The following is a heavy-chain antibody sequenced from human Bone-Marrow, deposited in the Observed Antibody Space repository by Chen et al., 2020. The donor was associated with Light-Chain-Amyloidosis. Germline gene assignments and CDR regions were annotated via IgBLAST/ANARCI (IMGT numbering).Heavy chain of an antibody. J-gene: IGHJ4*02. CDR3: ARRRDGYNFDY. CDR1: GYTFPNYW. V-gene: IGHV5-51*01. CDR2: ISPDDSDA. Sequence: GYTFPNYWIGWVRQMPGKGLEWMGVISPDDSDARYSPSLEGQVTISADKSITXXXXXXXXXXXXXTAMYYCARRRDGYNFDYWGQGTLVTVSS. D-gene: IGHD2-21*01.